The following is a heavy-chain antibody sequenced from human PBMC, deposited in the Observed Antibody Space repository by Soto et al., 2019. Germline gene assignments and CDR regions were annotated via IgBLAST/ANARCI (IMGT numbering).Heavy chain of an antibody. Sequence: SETLSLTCTVSGGSISSYYWSWIRQPPGKGLEWIGYIYYSGSTNYNPSLKSRVTISVDTSKNQFSLKLSSVTAADTAVYYCARTVVVPAATHYLAYYYYMDVWGKGTTVTVSS. CDR3: ARTVVVPAATHYLAYYYYMDV. CDR2: IYYSGST. CDR1: GGSISSYY. V-gene: IGHV4-59*08. D-gene: IGHD2-2*01. J-gene: IGHJ6*03.